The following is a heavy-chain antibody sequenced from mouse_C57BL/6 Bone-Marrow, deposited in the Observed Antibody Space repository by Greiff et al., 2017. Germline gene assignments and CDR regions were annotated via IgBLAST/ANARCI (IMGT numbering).Heavy chain of an antibody. J-gene: IGHJ2*01. V-gene: IGHV1-72*01. CDR3: STYPITTLLDYFDY. D-gene: IGHD1-1*01. Sequence: QVQLQQPGAELVKPGASVKLSCKASGYTFTSYWMHWVKQRPGRGLEWIGRIDPNSGGTKYNEKFKSKATLTVDKPATTAYMQISSLTSEDSAVYYCSTYPITTLLDYFDYWGQGTTLTVSS. CDR2: IDPNSGGT. CDR1: GYTFTSYW.